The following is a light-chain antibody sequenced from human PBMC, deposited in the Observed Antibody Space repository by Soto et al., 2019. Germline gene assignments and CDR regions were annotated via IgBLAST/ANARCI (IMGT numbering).Light chain of an antibody. CDR3: QQYNNWPPWT. V-gene: IGKV3-15*01. CDR2: GAS. CDR1: QSVSSN. Sequence: EIVMTQSPATLSVSPGERATLSCRASQSVSSNLAWYQQKPGQAPRLLIYGASTRATGSPARFSGSGSGTEFTLNISSLQSEDFAVYFCQQYNNWPPWTFGQGTKVEI. J-gene: IGKJ1*01.